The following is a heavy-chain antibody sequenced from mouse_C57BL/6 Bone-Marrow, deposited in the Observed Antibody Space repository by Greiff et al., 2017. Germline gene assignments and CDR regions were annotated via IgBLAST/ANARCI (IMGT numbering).Heavy chain of an antibody. CDR1: GYTFTSYW. CDR3: AGSTVVGRYFDV. Sequence: QVHVKQPGAELVMPGASVKLSCKASGYTFTSYWMHWVKQRPGQGLEWIGEIDPSDSYTNYNQKFKGKSTLTVDKSSSTAYMQLSSLTSEDSAVYYCAGSTVVGRYFDVWGTGTTVTVSS. J-gene: IGHJ1*03. V-gene: IGHV1-69*01. CDR2: IDPSDSYT. D-gene: IGHD1-1*01.